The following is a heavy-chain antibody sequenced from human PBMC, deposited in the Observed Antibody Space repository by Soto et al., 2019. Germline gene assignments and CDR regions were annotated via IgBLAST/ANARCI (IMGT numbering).Heavy chain of an antibody. D-gene: IGHD1-26*01. V-gene: IGHV3-73*02. CDR2: IRSKADNYAT. CDR1: GFTFSVSA. Sequence: EVQLVESGGGLVQPGGSLKLSCAVSGFTFSVSAIHWVRQASGKGLEWVGRIRSKADNYATAYGASVKGSFSISRDDSKNTTYLQMRALNSDDTAVYYCARLAEWEYYDGMDVWGQGTTATASS. CDR3: ARLAEWEYYDGMDV. J-gene: IGHJ6*02.